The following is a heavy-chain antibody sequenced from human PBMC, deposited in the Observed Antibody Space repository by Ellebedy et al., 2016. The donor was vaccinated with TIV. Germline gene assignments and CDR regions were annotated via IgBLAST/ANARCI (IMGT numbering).Heavy chain of an antibody. CDR1: GFTFRSYG. CDR3: AKYSGSYYKFDH. D-gene: IGHD1-26*01. Sequence: PGGSPRLSCAASGFTFRSYGMHWVRQAPGRGLEWLAVISYDGSDKSYGDSVKGRFTISRDNSKNTLYLQMNSLRVEDTAVYYCAKYSGSYYKFDHWGQGTLVTVSS. CDR2: ISYDGSDK. V-gene: IGHV3-30*18. J-gene: IGHJ4*02.